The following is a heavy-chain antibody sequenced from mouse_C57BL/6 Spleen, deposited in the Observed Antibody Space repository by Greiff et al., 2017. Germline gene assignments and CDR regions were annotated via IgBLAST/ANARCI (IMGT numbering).Heavy chain of an antibody. CDR1: GFTFSSYA. CDR3: ARAIYYDYDGGYYAMDC. D-gene: IGHD2-4*01. J-gene: IGHJ4*01. V-gene: IGHV5-4*03. Sequence: DVMLVEPGGGLVKPGGSLKLSCAASGFTFSSYAMSWVRQTPEKRLEWVATISDGGSYTYYPDNVKGRFTISRDNAKNNLYLQMSHLKSEDTAMYYCARAIYYDYDGGYYAMDCWGQGTSVTVSS. CDR2: ISDGGSYT.